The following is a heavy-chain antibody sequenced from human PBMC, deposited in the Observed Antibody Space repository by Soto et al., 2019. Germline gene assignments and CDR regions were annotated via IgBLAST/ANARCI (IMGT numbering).Heavy chain of an antibody. CDR1: GYTFTSYA. CDR3: AREGGPPYYYNGRKV. J-gene: IGHJ6*04. CDR2: ISTYNGDT. Sequence: GASVKVSCKASGYTFTSYAMHWVRQAPGQGLEWMGWISTYNGDTNYAQTFQGRVTMTTDTSTSTVYMELRSLRSDDTAVYYCAREGGPPYYYNGRKVGGKGPRVTAPS. V-gene: IGHV1-18*01.